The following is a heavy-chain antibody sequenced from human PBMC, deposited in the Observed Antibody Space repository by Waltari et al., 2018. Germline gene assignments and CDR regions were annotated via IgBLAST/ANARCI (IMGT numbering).Heavy chain of an antibody. J-gene: IGHJ4*02. CDR1: GGTLSSYA. V-gene: IGHV1-69*13. CDR3: ARDRSSGWSYYFDY. Sequence: QVQLVQSGAEVKKPGSSVKVSCKASGGTLSSYAISWVRQAPGQGLEWMGGIIPIFGTANYAQKFQGRVTITADESTSTAYMELSSLRSEDTAVYYCARDRSSGWSYYFDYWGQGTLVTVSS. D-gene: IGHD6-19*01. CDR2: IIPIFGTA.